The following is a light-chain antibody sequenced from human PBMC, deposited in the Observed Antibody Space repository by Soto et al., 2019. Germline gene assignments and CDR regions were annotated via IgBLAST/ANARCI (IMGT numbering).Light chain of an antibody. CDR3: QQYNSYSPWT. CDR1: QSISTW. CDR2: KAS. J-gene: IGKJ1*01. V-gene: IGKV1-5*03. Sequence: DNHMTHSPSTLSSSVGDRVTITCRASQSISTWLAWYQQKPGKAPKLLIYKASRLESGVPSRSSGSGSGTEFTLTISSLQPDDFATYYCQQYNSYSPWTFGQGTKVDI.